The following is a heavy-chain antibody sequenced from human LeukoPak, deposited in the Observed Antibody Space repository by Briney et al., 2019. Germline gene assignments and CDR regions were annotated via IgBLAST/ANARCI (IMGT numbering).Heavy chain of an antibody. D-gene: IGHD3-10*01. J-gene: IGHJ4*02. CDR1: GYTFSGTGWY. CDR2: IYPYTGAT. Sequence: ASVNVSCKASGYTFSGTGWYLYWLRQAPGQGLECMGWIYPYTGATHYAQKFQGRVAMTRDTSISTAYMELSRLRPDDTAVYYCARDGPAQMVDFDYWGQGTLVTVSS. V-gene: IGHV1-2*02. CDR3: ARDGPAQMVDFDY.